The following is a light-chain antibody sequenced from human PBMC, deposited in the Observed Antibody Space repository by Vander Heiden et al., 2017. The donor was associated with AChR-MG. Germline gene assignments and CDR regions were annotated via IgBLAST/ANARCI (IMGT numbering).Light chain of an antibody. J-gene: IGKJ1*01. CDR2: AAT. CDR1: QSVGTSF. Sequence: EIVLTQPPGTLSLSPGERATLSCRASQSVGTSFLAWYQQKPGQAPRLLVFAATSRATGIPDRFSGSGSGTDFTLTISRLEPEDFAVYYCQQEDTTPRTFGQGTKVEMK. CDR3: QQEDTTPRT. V-gene: IGKV3-20*01.